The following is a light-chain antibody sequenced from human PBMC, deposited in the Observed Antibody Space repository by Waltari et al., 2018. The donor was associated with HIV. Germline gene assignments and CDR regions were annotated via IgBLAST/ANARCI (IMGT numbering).Light chain of an antibody. CDR1: QNINNW. CDR2: KAS. J-gene: IGKJ5*01. Sequence: DIHMTQSPSTLSAFVGDRVFITCRASQNINNWLAWYQQKPGKPPKLLIRKASVLEGGVSSRFSGSGSGTEFTLIIDSLEPDDFATYYCQQYKTDPYFGPGTRLEMK. V-gene: IGKV1-5*03. CDR3: QQYKTDPY.